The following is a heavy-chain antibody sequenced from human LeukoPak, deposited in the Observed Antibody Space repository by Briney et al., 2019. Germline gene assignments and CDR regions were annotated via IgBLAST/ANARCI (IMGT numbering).Heavy chain of an antibody. J-gene: IGHJ4*02. Sequence: ASVKVSCKASGGTFSSYAISWVRQAPGQGLEWMGGIIPIFGTANYAQKFQGRVTITTDESTSTAYMELSSLRSEDTAVYYCARETPCGGDCHSSHWGQGTLVTVSS. CDR3: ARETPCGGDCHSSH. D-gene: IGHD2-21*02. V-gene: IGHV1-69*05. CDR2: IIPIFGTA. CDR1: GGTFSSYA.